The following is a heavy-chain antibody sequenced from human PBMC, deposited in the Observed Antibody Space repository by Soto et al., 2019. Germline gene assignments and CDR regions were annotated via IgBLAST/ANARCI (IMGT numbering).Heavy chain of an antibody. J-gene: IGHJ1*01. Sequence: QVQVVQSGAEVKKPGSSVKVSCTASGDTSRTSSINWVRQAPGQRLEWMGGIIPVFDRVNYAQRFQGRVSITADDSTRLAYMELSSLTSEDTAIYYCARDGGTYYGVGRNWGQGTLLIVSS. V-gene: IGHV1-69*01. CDR2: IIPVFDRV. D-gene: IGHD1-26*01. CDR3: ARDGGTYYGVGRN. CDR1: GDTSRTSS.